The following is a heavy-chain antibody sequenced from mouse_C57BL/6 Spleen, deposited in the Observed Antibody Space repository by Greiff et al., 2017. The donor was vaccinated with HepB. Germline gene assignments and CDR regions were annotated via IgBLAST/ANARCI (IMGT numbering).Heavy chain of an antibody. J-gene: IGHJ2*01. Sequence: VQLQQSGAELVRPGASVTLSCKASGYTFTDYEMHWVKQTPVHGLEWIGAIDPETGGTAYNQKFKGKAILTADKSSSTAYMELRSLTSEDSAVYYCTSKNYDYDGYYFDYWGQGTTLTVSS. V-gene: IGHV1-15*01. CDR2: IDPETGGT. CDR3: TSKNYDYDGYYFDY. CDR1: GYTFTDYE. D-gene: IGHD2-4*01.